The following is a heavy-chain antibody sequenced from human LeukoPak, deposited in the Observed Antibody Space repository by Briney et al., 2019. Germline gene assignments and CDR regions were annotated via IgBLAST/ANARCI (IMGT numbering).Heavy chain of an antibody. J-gene: IGHJ4*02. Sequence: PSETLSLTCTVSGGSISSSSYYWGWIRQPPGKGLEWIVSIYYSGSTYYNPSLKSRVTISVDTSKNQFSLKLSSVTAADTAVYYCARHRSRMTTVTYYFDYWGQGTLVTVSS. CDR1: GGSISSSSYY. V-gene: IGHV4-39*01. D-gene: IGHD4-17*01. CDR2: IYYSGST. CDR3: ARHRSRMTTVTYYFDY.